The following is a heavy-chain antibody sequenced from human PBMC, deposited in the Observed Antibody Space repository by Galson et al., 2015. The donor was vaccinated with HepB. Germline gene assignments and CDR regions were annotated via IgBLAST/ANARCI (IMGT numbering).Heavy chain of an antibody. J-gene: IGHJ6*02. Sequence: ETLSLTCTVSGGSISSYYWSWIRQPPGKGLEWLGYIYYSGSTNYNPSLKSRVTISVDTSKNQFSLKLSSVTAADTAVYYCARVENFDFWSGYSAWGQGTTVTVSS. D-gene: IGHD3-3*01. CDR1: GGSISSYY. V-gene: IGHV4-59*01. CDR3: ARVENFDFWSGYSA. CDR2: IYYSGST.